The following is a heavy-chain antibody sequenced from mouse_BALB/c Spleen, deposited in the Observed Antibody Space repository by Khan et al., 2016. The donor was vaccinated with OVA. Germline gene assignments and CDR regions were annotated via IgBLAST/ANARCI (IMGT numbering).Heavy chain of an antibody. V-gene: IGHV1S56*01. Sequence: QIQLVQSGPELVKPGASVRISCKASGYTFTSYYIHWVKQRPGQGLEWIGWIYPGNVNTKYNEKFKGKATLTADKSSSTAYMQLSSLTSEDSAVNFCARRGGNYPSYAMDYWGQGTSVTVSS. CDR3: ARRGGNYPSYAMDY. J-gene: IGHJ4*01. CDR1: GYTFTSYY. D-gene: IGHD2-1*01. CDR2: IYPGNVNT.